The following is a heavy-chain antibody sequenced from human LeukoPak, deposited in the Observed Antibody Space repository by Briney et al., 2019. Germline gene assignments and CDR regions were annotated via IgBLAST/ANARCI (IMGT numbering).Heavy chain of an antibody. CDR1: GFSSSTSYY. Sequence: PSETLSLTCVVSGFSSSTSYYWGWIRQPPGKGLEWIGDVFHTGITYYNTSLQSRVTISIDTSKRHFSLQLTSVTAADTAVYFCARFAIVRDLATYSWIDPWGQGTLVTVSS. CDR3: ARFAIVRDLATYSWIDP. V-gene: IGHV4-38-2*01. D-gene: IGHD3-10*01. J-gene: IGHJ5*02. CDR2: VFHTGIT.